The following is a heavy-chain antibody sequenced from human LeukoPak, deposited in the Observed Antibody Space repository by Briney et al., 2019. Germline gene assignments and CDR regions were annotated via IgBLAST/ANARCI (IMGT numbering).Heavy chain of an antibody. D-gene: IGHD3-22*01. Sequence: PGGSLRLSCAASGFTFSDYAMHWVRQAPGKGLEWVSGISSNSGTIAYADSVKGRFSVSRDNAKNSLYLEVNSLRTEDTALYFCAKDISRYYDSSGKYYAALDYWGQGTLVTVSS. J-gene: IGHJ4*02. V-gene: IGHV3-9*01. CDR3: AKDISRYYDSSGKYYAALDY. CDR2: ISSNSGTI. CDR1: GFTFSDYA.